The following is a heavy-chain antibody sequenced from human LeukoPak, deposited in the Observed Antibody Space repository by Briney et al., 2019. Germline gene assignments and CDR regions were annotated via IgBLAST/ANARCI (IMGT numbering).Heavy chain of an antibody. J-gene: IGHJ5*02. CDR3: AKDTPYCSSTSCYEERWFDP. CDR1: GFTFSNYV. V-gene: IGHV3-23*01. Sequence: GGSLRLSCAASGFTFSNYVMSWVRQAPGKGLEWVSGISGSGGSTNYADSVKGRFTISRDNSKNTLYLQMNSLRAEDTAVYYCAKDTPYCSSTSCYEERWFDPWGQGTLVTVSS. D-gene: IGHD2-2*01. CDR2: ISGSGGST.